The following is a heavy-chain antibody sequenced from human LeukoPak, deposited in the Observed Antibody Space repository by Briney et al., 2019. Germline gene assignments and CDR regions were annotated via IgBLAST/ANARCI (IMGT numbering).Heavy chain of an antibody. V-gene: IGHV3-66*01. Sequence: TSETLSLTCTVSGGSISSSSYYWGWIRQPPGKGLGLVSVIYSGGSTYYADSVKGRFTISRDNSKNTLYLQMNSLRAEDTAVYYCARGLYSYGENWFDPWGQGTLVTVSS. CDR3: ARGLYSYGENWFDP. CDR2: IYSGGST. D-gene: IGHD5-18*01. CDR1: GGSISSSSYY. J-gene: IGHJ5*02.